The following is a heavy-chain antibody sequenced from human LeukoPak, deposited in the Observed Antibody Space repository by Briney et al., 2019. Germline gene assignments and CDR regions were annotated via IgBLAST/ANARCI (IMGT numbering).Heavy chain of an antibody. V-gene: IGHV3-43D*03. Sequence: GGSLRLSCVASGFTFDDYAMPWVRQAPGKGLEWVCLTNWDGNTTFCADSVKGRFTISRDNIKSSLFLQMNSLRPEDSALYYCAKGDTGHDPSIHPPGAFDYWGQGTLVTVSS. CDR3: AKGDTGHDPSIHPPGAFDY. J-gene: IGHJ4*02. D-gene: IGHD1-1*01. CDR1: GFTFDDYA. CDR2: TNWDGNTT.